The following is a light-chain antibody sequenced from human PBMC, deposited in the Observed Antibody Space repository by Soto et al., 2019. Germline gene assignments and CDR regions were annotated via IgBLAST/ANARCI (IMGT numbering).Light chain of an antibody. CDR3: QQRYMGPPIT. Sequence: EIVLTHSPATLSLSPGERATLSCRASQSVISYLAWFQQRPGQAPRLLIYDTSNRATGIPARFSGSGSGTDFTLTISSVEPEDVAVYYCQQRYMGPPITFGQGTRLEIK. V-gene: IGKV3-11*01. J-gene: IGKJ5*01. CDR2: DTS. CDR1: QSVISY.